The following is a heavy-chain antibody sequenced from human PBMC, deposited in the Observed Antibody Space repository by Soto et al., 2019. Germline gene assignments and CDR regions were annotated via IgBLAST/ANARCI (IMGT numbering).Heavy chain of an antibody. V-gene: IGHV3-23*01. CDR2: ISGSGGYT. D-gene: IGHD2-8*02. CDR1: GLTFSSYA. J-gene: IGHJ4*02. Sequence: EVQLLESGGGLVQPGGSLRLSCAASGLTFSSYAMSWVRQAPGKGLEWVSTISGSGGYTFYADSVEGRFTISRDNSKNTLSLQMNRLRTGDTAVYYCAKAPQYCTGASCLDQFDYWGQGTLVTVSS. CDR3: AKAPQYCTGASCLDQFDY.